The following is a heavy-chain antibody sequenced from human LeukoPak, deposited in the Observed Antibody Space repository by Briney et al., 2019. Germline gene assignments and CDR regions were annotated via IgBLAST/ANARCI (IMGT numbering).Heavy chain of an antibody. V-gene: IGHV4-59*01. D-gene: IGHD1-26*01. Sequence: SETLSLTCTVSGGSIGTSYWSWIRQPPGKGLEWIGYIYYNGRTNSNSSLKSRVTTSVDTSKNQFSLKLSSVTAADTAVYYCARGGGSYLPFDYWGQGTLVTVSS. CDR3: ARGGGSYLPFDY. CDR2: IYYNGRT. CDR1: GGSIGTSY. J-gene: IGHJ4*02.